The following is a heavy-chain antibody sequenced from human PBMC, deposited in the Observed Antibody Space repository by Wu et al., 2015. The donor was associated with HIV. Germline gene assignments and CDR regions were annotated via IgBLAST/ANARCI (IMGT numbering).Heavy chain of an antibody. V-gene: IGHV1-18*04. J-gene: IGHJ4*02. CDR1: GYTFTGYY. CDR2: ISTYNGNT. D-gene: IGHD4-23*01. Sequence: QVRLVQSGAEVKKPGASVKVSCKASGYTFTGYYMHWVRQAPGQGLEWMGWISTYNGNTNYAQKVQGRVTMTTDTSTRTAYMELRSLRSDDTAIFYCARGKYGGNVDYWGQGTLVTVSS. CDR3: ARGKYGGNVDY.